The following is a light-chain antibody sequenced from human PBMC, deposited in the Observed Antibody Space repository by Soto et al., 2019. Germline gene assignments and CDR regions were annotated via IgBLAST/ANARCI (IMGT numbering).Light chain of an antibody. Sequence: EIWLTQFPGTLSLPPGERATLSCGASQSVSKNYLVWYQKKTGQAPRHLIYVASNRATGIPERLSGSGYGTDLTITISSMQYEDFEVYYCQQYNNRTLTFGGGTKVDIK. CDR3: QQYNNRTLT. J-gene: IGKJ4*01. CDR1: QSVSKNY. V-gene: IGKV3-20*01. CDR2: VAS.